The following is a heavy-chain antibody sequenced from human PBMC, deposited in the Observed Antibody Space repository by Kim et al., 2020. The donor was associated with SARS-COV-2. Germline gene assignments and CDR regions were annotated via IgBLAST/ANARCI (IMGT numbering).Heavy chain of an antibody. V-gene: IGHV1-46*01. J-gene: IGHJ4*02. CDR3: ARDRYGDNDY. D-gene: IGHD4-17*01. CDR2: K. Sequence: KSYGQKFQSRVTMTRDTSTSTVYMELSSLRSEDTAVYYCARDRYGDNDYWGQGTLVTVSS.